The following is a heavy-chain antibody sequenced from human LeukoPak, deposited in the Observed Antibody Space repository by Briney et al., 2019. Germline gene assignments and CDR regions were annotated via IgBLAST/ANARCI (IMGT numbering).Heavy chain of an antibody. Sequence: PGESLKISCKGSEYSFTSYWISWVRQMPGKGLEWMGRIDPSDSYPNYSPSFQGHVTISADKSISTAYLQWSSLKASDTAMYYCATLGYCSGGSCYFDWFDPWGQGTLVTVSS. J-gene: IGHJ5*02. CDR3: ATLGYCSGGSCYFDWFDP. CDR2: IDPSDSYP. D-gene: IGHD2-15*01. CDR1: EYSFTSYW. V-gene: IGHV5-10-1*01.